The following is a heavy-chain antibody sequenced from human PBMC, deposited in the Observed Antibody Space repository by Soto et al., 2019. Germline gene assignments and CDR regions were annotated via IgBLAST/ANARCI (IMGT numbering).Heavy chain of an antibody. Sequence: QVQLVQSGAEVKKPGASVKVSCKASGYTFTSYGISWVRQAPGQGLEWMGWISDYNGNTNYAQKLQGRVTMTTDTSTSTAYMERRSLRSDDTAVYYCARYKQQLAMGYGMDVWGQGTTVTVSS. CDR2: ISDYNGNT. J-gene: IGHJ6*02. V-gene: IGHV1-18*01. D-gene: IGHD6-13*01. CDR1: GYTFTSYG. CDR3: ARYKQQLAMGYGMDV.